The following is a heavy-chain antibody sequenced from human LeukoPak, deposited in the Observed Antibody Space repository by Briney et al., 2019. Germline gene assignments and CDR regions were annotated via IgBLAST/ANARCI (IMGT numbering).Heavy chain of an antibody. Sequence: ASVKVSCKTSGYSFTAFYIHWVRQAPGQGLEWMGWIHPRRGDTNYAQKFQGRVTMTRDRSTSIVYMELSSLRSEDTAVYFCASGGYDWDAYDYWGQGTPVTVSS. CDR3: ASGGYDWDAYDY. V-gene: IGHV1-2*02. CDR2: IHPRRGDT. J-gene: IGHJ4*02. D-gene: IGHD5-12*01. CDR1: GYSFTAFY.